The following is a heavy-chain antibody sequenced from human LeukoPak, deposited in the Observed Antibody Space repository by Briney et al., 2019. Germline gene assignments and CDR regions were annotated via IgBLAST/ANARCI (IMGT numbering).Heavy chain of an antibody. CDR1: GFTFSSYS. Sequence: GGSLRLSCAASGFTFSSYSMNWVRQAPGKGLXXVSSISSSSSYIYYADSVKGRFTISRDNAKNSLYLQMNSLRAEDTAVYYCARRRFESNSFDYWGQGTLVTVSS. CDR3: ARRRFESNSFDY. V-gene: IGHV3-21*01. CDR2: ISSSSSYI. J-gene: IGHJ4*02. D-gene: IGHD3-10*01.